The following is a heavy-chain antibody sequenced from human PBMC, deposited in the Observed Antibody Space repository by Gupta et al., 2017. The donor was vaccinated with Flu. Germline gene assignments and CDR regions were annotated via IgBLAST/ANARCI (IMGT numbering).Heavy chain of an antibody. CDR3: ARGPKYCTNGVCYRFDY. CDR1: GYTFTSYD. J-gene: IGHJ4*02. V-gene: IGHV1-8*01. Sequence: QVQLVQSGAEVKKPGASVKVSCKASGYTFTSYDINWVRQATGQGLEWMGWMNPNSGNTGYAQKFQGRVTMTRNTSISTAYMELSSLRSEDTAVYYCARGPKYCTNGVCYRFDYWGQGTLVTVSS. D-gene: IGHD2-8*01. CDR2: MNPNSGNT.